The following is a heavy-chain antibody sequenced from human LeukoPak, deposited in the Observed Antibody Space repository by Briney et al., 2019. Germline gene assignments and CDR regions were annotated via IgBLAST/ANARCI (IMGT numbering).Heavy chain of an antibody. J-gene: IGHJ4*02. CDR3: ARVAGAIDY. D-gene: IGHD1-26*01. Sequence: PSETLSLTCAVSGGSISSSNWWIWVRPSPGKGLEWIGEIYHSGSTNYNPSLKSRVTISVDKSNNQFSLKLSSVTAADTAVYYCARVAGAIDYWGQGTLVTVSS. V-gene: IGHV4-4*02. CDR2: IYHSGST. CDR1: GGSISSSNW.